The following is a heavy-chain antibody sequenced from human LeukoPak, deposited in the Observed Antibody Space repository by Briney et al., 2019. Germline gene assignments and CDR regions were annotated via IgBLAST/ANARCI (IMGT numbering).Heavy chain of an antibody. Sequence: SETLSLTCAVYGGSFSGYYWSWIRQPPGKGLEWIGEINHSGSTNYNPSHKSRVTISVDTPKNQFSLKLSSVTAADTAVYYCARGRITMVRGVIVSSWFDPWGQGTLVTVSS. CDR3: ARGRITMVRGVIVSSWFDP. D-gene: IGHD3-10*01. CDR2: INHSGST. J-gene: IGHJ5*02. V-gene: IGHV4-34*01. CDR1: GGSFSGYY.